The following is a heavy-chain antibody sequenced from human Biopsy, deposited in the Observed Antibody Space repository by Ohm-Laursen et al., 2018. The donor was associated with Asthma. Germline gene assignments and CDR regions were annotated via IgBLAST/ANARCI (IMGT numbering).Heavy chain of an antibody. J-gene: IGHJ3*02. D-gene: IGHD3-9*01. CDR1: GYTFINYA. V-gene: IGHV1-3*01. Sequence: ASVKVSCKASGYTFINYAIHWVRQAPGHSLEWMGWINAANGNTKYSQKFQGRLTISRDTSSSTAYMDLSSLRSEDTAVYYCARTYFDFLTGQVHDAFAMWGQGTMVTVSS. CDR3: ARTYFDFLTGQVHDAFAM. CDR2: INAANGNT.